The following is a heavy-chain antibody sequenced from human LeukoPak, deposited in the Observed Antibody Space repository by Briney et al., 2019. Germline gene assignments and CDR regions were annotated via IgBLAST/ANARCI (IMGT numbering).Heavy chain of an antibody. Sequence: SFTSLYYGDSVKRRFSISRDNAKNSLYLQMDRLRVEDTAVYYCAREVVVVPDYYYYGLDVWGQGTTVTVSS. V-gene: IGHV3-11*01. J-gene: IGHJ6*02. CDR2: SFTSL. D-gene: IGHD2-2*01. CDR3: AREVVVVPDYYYYGLDV.